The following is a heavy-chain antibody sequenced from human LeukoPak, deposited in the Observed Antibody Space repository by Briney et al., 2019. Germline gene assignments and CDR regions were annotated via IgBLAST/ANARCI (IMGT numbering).Heavy chain of an antibody. J-gene: IGHJ4*02. CDR3: AKRMDIVVVPAADFDY. D-gene: IGHD2-2*03. V-gene: IGHV3-30*02. Sequence: WVXQGPGKXXXXXAFXSFDGINKYYAVSVKGRFTISRDNSNNPLYLQMNSLRAEDTAVYYCAKRMDIVVVPAADFDYWGQGTLVTVSS. CDR2: XSFDGINK.